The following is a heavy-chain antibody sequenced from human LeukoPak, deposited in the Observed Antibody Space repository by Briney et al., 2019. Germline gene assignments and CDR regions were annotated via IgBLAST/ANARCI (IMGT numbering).Heavy chain of an antibody. CDR2: IYSGGST. J-gene: IGHJ4*02. CDR1: GFTVSSNY. Sequence: GGSLRLSCAASGFTVSSNYMSWVRQAPGKGLEWVSVIYSGGSTYYADSVKGRFTISRDNSKNTLYLQMNSLRAEDTAVYYCAKVENYYGSGSPGHWGQGTLVTVSS. CDR3: AKVENYYGSGSPGH. V-gene: IGHV3-53*01. D-gene: IGHD3-10*01.